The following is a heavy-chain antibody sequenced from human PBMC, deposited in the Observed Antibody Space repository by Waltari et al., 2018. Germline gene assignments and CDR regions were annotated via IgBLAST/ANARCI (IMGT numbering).Heavy chain of an antibody. CDR3: TTEYSSSSAY. V-gene: IGHV4-39*02. CDR2: IYYNGNT. D-gene: IGHD6-6*01. J-gene: IGHJ4*02. CDR1: GDSISNDNYH. Sequence: QLQLQESGPGLVKPSETLSLTCTVSGDSISNDNYHWAWVRQPPGKGLEWIGSIYYNGNTYYSPSLKSRVTTSVDTSKNQFSLRLSSVTAADTAVYYCTTEYSSSSAYWGQGTLVTVSS.